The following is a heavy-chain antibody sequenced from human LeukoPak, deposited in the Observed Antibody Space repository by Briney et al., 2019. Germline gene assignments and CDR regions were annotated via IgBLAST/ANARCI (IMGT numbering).Heavy chain of an antibody. J-gene: IGHJ4*02. D-gene: IGHD1-1*01. CDR1: GFSFSSYW. CDR3: TKDLSTYTTSEGGY. CDR2: IKEDGGEI. Sequence: GGSLRLSCEASGFSFSSYWMSWVRQAPGKGLEWVANIKEDGGEIYYVDSVKGRFTISRDNSKNSLYLQVNSLRAEDTAVYFCTKDLSTYTTSEGGYWGQGTLVTVSS. V-gene: IGHV3-7*05.